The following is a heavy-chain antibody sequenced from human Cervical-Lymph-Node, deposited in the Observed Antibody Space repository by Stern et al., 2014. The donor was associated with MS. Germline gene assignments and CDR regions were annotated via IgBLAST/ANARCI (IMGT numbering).Heavy chain of an antibody. D-gene: IGHD3-16*02. V-gene: IGHV1-69*01. Sequence: VQLVESGAEVKKPGSSVKVSCKASGGTFSSYAISWVRQAPGQGLEWMGGIIPIFGTTNYAQKFQGRVTITADESTSTAYMELISLRSEDTAVYYCARSDYVWGSYRYIGPDVSWGQGTLVTVSS. CDR2: IIPIFGTT. CDR1: GGTFSSYA. J-gene: IGHJ4*02. CDR3: ARSDYVWGSYRYIGPDVS.